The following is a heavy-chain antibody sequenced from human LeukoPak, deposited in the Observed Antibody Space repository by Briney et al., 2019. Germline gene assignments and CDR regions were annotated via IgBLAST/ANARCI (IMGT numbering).Heavy chain of an antibody. J-gene: IGHJ4*02. CDR1: GGSISSSSYY. CDR3: ARRIARSSSGFDY. D-gene: IGHD6-6*01. Sequence: PSETLSLTCTVSGGSISSSSYYWGWIRQPPGKWLEWIGTIYYSGSTYYNPSLKSRVTVSVDTSKNQFSLKLSSVTAADTAVYYCARRIARSSSGFDYWGQGTLVTVSS. CDR2: IYYSGST. V-gene: IGHV4-39*01.